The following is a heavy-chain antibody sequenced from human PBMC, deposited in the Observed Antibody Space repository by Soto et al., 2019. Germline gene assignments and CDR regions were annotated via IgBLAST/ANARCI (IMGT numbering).Heavy chain of an antibody. CDR3: AKDHTDVTLFDY. J-gene: IGHJ4*02. Sequence: GGSLRLSCAASGFSFSSLAMSWVRQAPGKGLEWVSSISGRGVDTLYADSVKGQFTISRDNSRNTLYLQVDSLRAEDTAEYYCAKDHTDVTLFDYWGQGTLVTVSS. D-gene: IGHD2-21*02. CDR2: ISGRGVDT. CDR1: GFSFSSLA. V-gene: IGHV3-23*01.